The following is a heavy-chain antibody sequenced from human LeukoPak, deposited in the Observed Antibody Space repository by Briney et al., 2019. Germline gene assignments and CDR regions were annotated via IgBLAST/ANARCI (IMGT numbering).Heavy chain of an antibody. CDR2: IYYSGST. CDR3: ARHGSSGWPQYYGMDV. J-gene: IGHJ6*02. D-gene: IGHD6-19*01. CDR1: GGSISSGGSY. V-gene: IGHV4-31*03. Sequence: SQTLSLTCTVSGGSISSGGSYWSWIRQHPGKGLEWIGYIYYSGSTYYNPSLKSRVTISVDTSKNQFSLKLSSVTAADTAVYYCARHGSSGWPQYYGMDVWGQGTTVTVSS.